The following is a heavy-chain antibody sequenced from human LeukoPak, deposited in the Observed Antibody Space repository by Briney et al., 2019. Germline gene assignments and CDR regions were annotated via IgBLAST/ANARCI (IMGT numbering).Heavy chain of an antibody. J-gene: IGHJ4*02. CDR3: ARDVDSGYDYGVDY. V-gene: IGHV3-23*01. D-gene: IGHD5-12*01. Sequence: GGSLRLSCAASGFTFSRYAMTWVRQAPGKGLEWVLSISGSGGSTDYADSVKGRFTISRDNSKNMVYLQMNSLRAEDTAVYYCARDVDSGYDYGVDYWGQGTLVTVSS. CDR2: ISGSGGST. CDR1: GFTFSRYA.